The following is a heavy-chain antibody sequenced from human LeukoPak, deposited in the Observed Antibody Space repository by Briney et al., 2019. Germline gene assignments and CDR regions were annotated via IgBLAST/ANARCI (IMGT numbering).Heavy chain of an antibody. CDR3: ARHQAYYYDSSGYYYGGYFDY. CDR2: IYPGDSDT. CDR1: GYSFTSYW. D-gene: IGHD3-22*01. Sequence: GESLKISCQGSGYSFTSYWIGWVRQMPGKGLEWMGIIYPGDSDTRYSPSFQGQVTISADKSISTAYLQWSSLKASDTAMYYCARHQAYYYDSSGYYYGGYFDYWGQGTLVTVSS. J-gene: IGHJ4*02. V-gene: IGHV5-51*01.